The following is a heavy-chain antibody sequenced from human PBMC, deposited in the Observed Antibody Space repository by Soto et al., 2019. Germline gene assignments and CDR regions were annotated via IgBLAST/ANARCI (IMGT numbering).Heavy chain of an antibody. Sequence: QVQLQESGPGLVKPSQTLSLTCTVSGGSISSGGYYWSWIRQHPGKGLEWIGYIYYSGSTYYNPFLNSRVSISVDRSTNRFSRKLSSVTAADTAVYYCARDLPSTLTTQDGTFDLWGRGTMDTVSS. D-gene: IGHD4-17*01. CDR1: GGSISSGGYY. V-gene: IGHV4-31*03. CDR2: IYYSGST. CDR3: ARDLPSTLTTQDGTFDL. J-gene: IGHJ3*01.